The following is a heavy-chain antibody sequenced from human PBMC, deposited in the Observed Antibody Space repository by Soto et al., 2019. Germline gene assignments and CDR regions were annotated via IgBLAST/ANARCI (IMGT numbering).Heavy chain of an antibody. CDR3: ARGLNGYLHYFDY. V-gene: IGHV1-3*01. J-gene: IGHJ4*02. D-gene: IGHD5-18*01. CDR1: GGTFSSYT. CDR2: INAGNGNT. Sequence: GASVKVSCKASGGTFSSYTISWVRQAPGQGLEWMGWINAGNGNTKYSQKFQGRVTITRDTSASTAYMELSSLRSEDTAVYYCARGLNGYLHYFDYWGQGTLVTVS.